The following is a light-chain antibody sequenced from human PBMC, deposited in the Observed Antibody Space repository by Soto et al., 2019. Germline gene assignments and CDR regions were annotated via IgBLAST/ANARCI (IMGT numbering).Light chain of an antibody. CDR2: AAS. Sequence: DIQMTQSPSSLSASVVDRVTITFRASQNIGVYLNWYQKKPGKAPKLLIHAASSLHSGVPSTFSGSGSGTDFALTISSLQPEDFATYYCHQTAANPWTFAQGTKVDIK. CDR3: HQTAANPWT. V-gene: IGKV1-39*01. J-gene: IGKJ1*01. CDR1: QNIGVY.